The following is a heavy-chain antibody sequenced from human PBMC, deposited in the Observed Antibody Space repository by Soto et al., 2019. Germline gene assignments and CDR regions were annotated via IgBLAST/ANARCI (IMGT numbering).Heavy chain of an antibody. J-gene: IGHJ4*02. CDR2: ISWDGGST. D-gene: IGHD3-10*01. Sequence: GGSLRLSCAASGFTFDDYAMHWVRQAPGKGLEWVSLISWDGGSTYYADSVKGRFTISRDNSKNSLYLQMNSLRAEDNALYYCAKDIGDGDDGSGSYFDYWGQGTLVTVSS. V-gene: IGHV3-43D*03. CDR3: AKDIGDGDDGSGSYFDY. CDR1: GFTFDDYA.